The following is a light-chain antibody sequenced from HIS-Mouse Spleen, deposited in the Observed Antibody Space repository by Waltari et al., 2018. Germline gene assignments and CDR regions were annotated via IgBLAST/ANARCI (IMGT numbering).Light chain of an antibody. J-gene: IGKJ3*01. CDR2: GAS. CDR1: QSVSSIY. CDR3: QQYGSSP. V-gene: IGKV3-20*01. Sequence: EIVLTQSPGTLSLSPGERATLSCRASQSVSSIYLAWYQQKPGQAPRLLIYGASSRATGIPDRFSGSGSGTDFTLTISRLEPEDFAVYYCQQYGSSPFGPGTKVDIK.